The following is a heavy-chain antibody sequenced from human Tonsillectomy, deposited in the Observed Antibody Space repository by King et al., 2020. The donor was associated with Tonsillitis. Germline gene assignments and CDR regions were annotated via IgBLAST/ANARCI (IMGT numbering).Heavy chain of an antibody. V-gene: IGHV3-30*04. CDR3: ARDAYTSSSQGFGGRIDY. J-gene: IGHJ4*02. Sequence: VQLVESGGGVVQPGRSLRLSCAASGFTFSSYAMHWVRQAPGKGLEWVAVILYDGRNKYYADSVKGRFTISRDNSKNTLYLQMNSLRVEDTAVYYCARDAYTSSSQGFGGRIDYWGQGTLVTVSS. D-gene: IGHD6-6*01. CDR1: GFTFSSYA. CDR2: ILYDGRNK.